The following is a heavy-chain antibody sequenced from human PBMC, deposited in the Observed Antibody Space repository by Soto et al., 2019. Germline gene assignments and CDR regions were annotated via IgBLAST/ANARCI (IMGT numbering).Heavy chain of an antibody. CDR1: GYTFTSYG. J-gene: IGHJ5*02. D-gene: IGHD2-2*01. CDR2: ISAYNGNT. V-gene: IGHV1-18*01. CDR3: ASVSSEESSCYECWFDP. Sequence: QVQLVQSGAEVKKPGASVKVSCKASGYTFTSYGISWVRQAPGQGLEWMGWISAYNGNTNYAQKLQGRVTMTTDTPTSTAYMELRSLRSDDTAVYYCASVSSEESSCYECWFDPWGQGTLVTVSS.